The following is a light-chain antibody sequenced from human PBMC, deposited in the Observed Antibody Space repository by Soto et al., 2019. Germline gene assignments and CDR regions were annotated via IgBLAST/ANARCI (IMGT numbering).Light chain of an antibody. J-gene: IGKJ4*01. Sequence: EIVLTQSPATLSLSPGERATLSCRASQSVSSYLAWYQQKPGQAPRLLIYDASNRATGIPPRFSGSGSGTDFTLTIRSLEPEDFAVYYCQQRSNWLTFGGGTKVEIK. CDR3: QQRSNWLT. CDR1: QSVSSY. CDR2: DAS. V-gene: IGKV3-11*01.